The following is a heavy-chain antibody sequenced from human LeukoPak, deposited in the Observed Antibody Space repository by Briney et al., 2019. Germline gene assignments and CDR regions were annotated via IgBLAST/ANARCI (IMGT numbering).Heavy chain of an antibody. Sequence: SETLSLTCTVSGGSISSYYWSWIRQPPGKGLEWIGYINYSGSTNYNPSLKSRVTISVDTSKNQFSLKLSSVTAADTAVYYCARHSQYQLLYFDYWGQGALVTVSS. D-gene: IGHD2-2*01. J-gene: IGHJ4*02. CDR3: ARHSQYQLLYFDY. CDR2: INYSGST. V-gene: IGHV4-59*08. CDR1: GGSISSYY.